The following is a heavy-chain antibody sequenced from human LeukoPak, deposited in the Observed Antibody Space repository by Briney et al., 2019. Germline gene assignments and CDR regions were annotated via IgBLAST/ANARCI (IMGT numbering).Heavy chain of an antibody. V-gene: IGHV3-30*03. CDR1: GFTFSNYG. D-gene: IGHD3-16*01. Sequence: AGGSLRLSCAASGFTFSNYGMHWVRQAPGKGLEWVGVISYDGTKKYHAASVKGRFTISRDNPKNTVFLQMNDLRPDDMALYYCAREAVNYGGSDYWGQGTLVTVSS. J-gene: IGHJ4*02. CDR2: ISYDGTKK. CDR3: AREAVNYGGSDY.